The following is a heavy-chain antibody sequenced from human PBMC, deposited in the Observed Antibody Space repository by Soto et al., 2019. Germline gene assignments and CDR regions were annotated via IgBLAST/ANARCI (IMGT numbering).Heavy chain of an antibody. Sequence: EVQLVESGGGLVKPGGSLRLSCAASGFPFSKAWMSWVRQVPGKGLEWVGRIKSKADGGTTDYAAPVKGRFTISSDDSSNTLYLQMHSLKTEDTAVYYCTKVLGYCSGGNCFTFDYWGQGAVVTVSS. V-gene: IGHV3-15*01. CDR3: TKVLGYCSGGNCFTFDY. D-gene: IGHD2-15*01. CDR2: IKSKADGGTT. J-gene: IGHJ4*02. CDR1: GFPFSKAW.